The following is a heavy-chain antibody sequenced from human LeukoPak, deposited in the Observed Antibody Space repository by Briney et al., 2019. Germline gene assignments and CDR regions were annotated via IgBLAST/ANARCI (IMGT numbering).Heavy chain of an antibody. CDR1: GFTVSSNY. J-gene: IGHJ4*02. Sequence: WGSLRLSCAASGFTVSSNYKSWVRQAPGKGLERVSVIYSGGSTYYADSVKGRFTISRDNSKNTLYLQMNSLRAEDTAVYYCARQVIAAAGTGGPIDYWGQGTLVTVSS. D-gene: IGHD6-13*01. CDR3: ARQVIAAAGTGGPIDY. V-gene: IGHV3-53*01. CDR2: IYSGGST.